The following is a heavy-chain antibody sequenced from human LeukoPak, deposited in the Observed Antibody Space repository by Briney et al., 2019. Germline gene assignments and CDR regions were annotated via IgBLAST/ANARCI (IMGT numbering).Heavy chain of an antibody. V-gene: IGHV3-30*18. D-gene: IGHD1-26*01. J-gene: IGHJ5*02. Sequence: GGSLRPSCAASGFTSRNSVMSWVRQAPGKGLEWVAIISYDGSNEYYADSVKGRFTISRDNSKNTLYLQMNSLRAADTAVYYCAKDFYSGSSPWGQGTLVTVSS. CDR1: GFTSRNSV. CDR2: ISYDGSNE. CDR3: AKDFYSGSSP.